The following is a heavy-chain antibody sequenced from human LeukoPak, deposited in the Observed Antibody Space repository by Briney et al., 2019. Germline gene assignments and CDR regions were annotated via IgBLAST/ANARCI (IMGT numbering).Heavy chain of an antibody. Sequence: SETLSLTCTVSDGSINGYYWSWIRQPPGKGLDWIGYMYSGGTTNYSPSLKSRVTISEDMSKNQFSLKLSSVTAADTAVYYCARSAAMVHFDYWGQGTLVTVSS. V-gene: IGHV4-59*01. CDR2: MYSGGTT. CDR3: ARSAAMVHFDY. D-gene: IGHD5-18*01. J-gene: IGHJ4*02. CDR1: DGSINGYY.